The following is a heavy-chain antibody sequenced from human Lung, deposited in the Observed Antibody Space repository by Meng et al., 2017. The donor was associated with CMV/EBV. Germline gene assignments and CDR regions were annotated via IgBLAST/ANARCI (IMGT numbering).Heavy chain of an antibody. V-gene: IGHV3-15*01. CDR2: IKSKTDGGTT. CDR1: GFTFSNAW. J-gene: IGHJ5*02. Sequence: SCAASGFTFSNAWMSWVRQAPGKGPEWVGRIKSKTDGGTTDYAAPVKGRFTISRDDSKNTLYLQMNSLKTEDTAVYYCTTGRDVGATTGPWGQGXLVTVSS. D-gene: IGHD1-26*01. CDR3: TTGRDVGATTGP.